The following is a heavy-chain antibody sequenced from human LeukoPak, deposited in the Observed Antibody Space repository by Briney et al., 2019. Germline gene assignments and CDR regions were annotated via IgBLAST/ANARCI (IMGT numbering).Heavy chain of an antibody. V-gene: IGHV4-34*01. CDR2: INHSGST. J-gene: IGHJ6*02. CDR3: ARGVWLAGGYGGYGMDV. D-gene: IGHD5-12*01. CDR1: GGSFSGYY. Sequence: SETLSLTCAVYGGSFSGYYWNWIRQPPGKGLEWIGEINHSGSTNYKPSLKSRVTISVDTSKNHFSLQLSSVTAADTAVYYCARGVWLAGGYGGYGMDVWSQGTTVTVSS.